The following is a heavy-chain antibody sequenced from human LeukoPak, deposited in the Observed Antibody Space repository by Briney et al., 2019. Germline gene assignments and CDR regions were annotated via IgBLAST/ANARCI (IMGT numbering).Heavy chain of an antibody. Sequence: SSETLSLTCTVSGDSINVRYWNWIRQSAGKGPEWIGRIFGSGSTTYNPSLKRRATMAEDTSKNQIFLNLGSVTAADTAVYYCVSSKRNSGAYRLWGQGMLVTVSS. D-gene: IGHD3-22*01. CDR1: GDSINVRY. CDR3: VSSKRNSGAYRL. J-gene: IGHJ4*02. CDR2: IFGSGST. V-gene: IGHV4-4*07.